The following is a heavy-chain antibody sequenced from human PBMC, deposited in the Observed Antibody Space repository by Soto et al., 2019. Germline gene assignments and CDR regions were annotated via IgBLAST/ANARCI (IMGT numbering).Heavy chain of an antibody. V-gene: IGHV3-23*01. CDR1: GFTFSSYA. CDR2: ISGSGGST. D-gene: IGHD3-10*01. J-gene: IGHJ6*03. CDR3: AKFPHSGSYYYYYYMDV. Sequence: GGSLRLSCAASGFTFSSYAMSWVRQAPGKGLEWVSAISGSGGSTYYADSVKGRFTISRDNSKNTLYLQMNSLRAEDTAVYYCAKFPHSGSYYYYYYMDVWGKGTTVTVSS.